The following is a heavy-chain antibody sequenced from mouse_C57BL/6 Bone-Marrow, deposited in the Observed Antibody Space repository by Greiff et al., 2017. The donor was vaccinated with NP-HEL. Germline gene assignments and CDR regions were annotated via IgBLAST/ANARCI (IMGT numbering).Heavy chain of an antibody. CDR2: ISYSGST. CDR1: GYSITSGYD. Sequence: VQLKESGPSMVKPSQSLSLTCTVTGYSITSGYDWHWIRHFPGNKLEWMGYISYSGSTNYNPSLKSRISITHDTSKNHFFLKLNSVTTEDTATYYCARGGPYYYGSSRDWFAYWGQGTLVTVSA. CDR3: ARGGPYYYGSSRDWFAY. J-gene: IGHJ3*01. D-gene: IGHD1-1*01. V-gene: IGHV3-1*01.